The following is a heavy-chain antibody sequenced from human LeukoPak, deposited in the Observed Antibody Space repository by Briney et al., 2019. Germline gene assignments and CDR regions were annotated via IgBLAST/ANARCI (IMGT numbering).Heavy chain of an antibody. J-gene: IGHJ5*02. CDR1: GFTFSSYA. Sequence: PGGSLRLSCAASGFTFSSYAMSWVRQAPGKGLEWVSAISGSGGSTYYADSVEGRFTISRDNSKNTLYLQMNSLRAEDTAVYYCARVYSTIFGVVRNWFDPWGQGTLVTVSS. V-gene: IGHV3-23*01. D-gene: IGHD3-3*01. CDR2: ISGSGGST. CDR3: ARVYSTIFGVVRNWFDP.